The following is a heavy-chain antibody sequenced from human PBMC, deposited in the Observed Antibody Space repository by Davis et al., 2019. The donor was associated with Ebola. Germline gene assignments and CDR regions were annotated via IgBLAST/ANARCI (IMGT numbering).Heavy chain of an antibody. Sequence: GESLKISCAASGFTFSDYAMHWVRQAPGKGLEWVTVISYDGNNKYYADSVKGRFTISRDNSKNTLYLRIDSLRADDTAVYYCARDSYGMDVWGKGTTVTVSS. CDR2: ISYDGNNK. V-gene: IGHV3-30*04. CDR1: GFTFSDYA. J-gene: IGHJ6*04. CDR3: ARDSYGMDV.